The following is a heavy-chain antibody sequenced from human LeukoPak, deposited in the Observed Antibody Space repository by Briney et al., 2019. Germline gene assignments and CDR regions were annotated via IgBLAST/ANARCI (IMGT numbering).Heavy chain of an antibody. Sequence: ASVKVSCKASGYTFAVYHIHWVRQAPGQGLEWMGWINPNSGGTNYAQKFQGRVTMTSDTSISTAYMELSRLRSDDTAVYYCARGSSSWPYPSDYRGQGTLVTVSS. CDR1: GYTFAVYH. CDR2: INPNSGGT. V-gene: IGHV1-2*02. J-gene: IGHJ4*02. CDR3: ARGSSSWPYPSDY. D-gene: IGHD6-13*01.